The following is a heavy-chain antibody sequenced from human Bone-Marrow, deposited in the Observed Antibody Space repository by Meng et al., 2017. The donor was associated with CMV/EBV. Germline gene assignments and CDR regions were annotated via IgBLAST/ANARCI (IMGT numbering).Heavy chain of an antibody. D-gene: IGHD3-3*01. V-gene: IGHV4-59*12. CDR2: IYYSGST. J-gene: IGHJ5*02. CDR3: ATTYNFRTFDP. Sequence: SETLSLTCTVSGGSISSYYWNWIRQPPGKGLEWIGYIYYSGSTNYNPSLKSRVTISVDTSKNQFSLKLSSVTAADTAIFYCATTYNFRTFDPWGQGTLVTVSS. CDR1: GGSISSYY.